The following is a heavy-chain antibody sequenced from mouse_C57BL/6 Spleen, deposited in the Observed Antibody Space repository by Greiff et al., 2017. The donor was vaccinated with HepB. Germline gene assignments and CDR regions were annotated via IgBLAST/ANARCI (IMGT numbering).Heavy chain of an antibody. V-gene: IGHV1-55*01. CDR2: IYPGSGST. J-gene: IGHJ2*01. CDR1: GYTFTSYW. CDR3: ARYGDYDGDFDY. D-gene: IGHD2-4*01. Sequence: QVQLKQPGAELVKPGASVKMSCKASGYTFTSYWITWVKQRPGQGLEWIGDIYPGSGSTNYNEKFKSKATLTVDTSSSTAYMQLSSLTSEDSAVYYCARYGDYDGDFDYWGQGTTLTVSS.